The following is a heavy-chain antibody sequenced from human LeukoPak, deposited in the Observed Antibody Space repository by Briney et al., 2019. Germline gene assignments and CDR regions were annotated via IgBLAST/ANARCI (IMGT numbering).Heavy chain of an antibody. CDR2: IRREAHGGTT. Sequence: PGRSLRLSCTTSGFTFGDYGMSWVRQAPGKGLEWVSFIRREAHGGTTEYAASVKGRFSSSRDDSKSIAYLQMNSLKTEDTAVYFCTRVTYYYDNSGYFHFDSWGQGSLVTVSS. CDR1: GFTFGDYG. CDR3: TRVTYYYDNSGYFHFDS. J-gene: IGHJ4*02. D-gene: IGHD3-22*01. V-gene: IGHV3-49*04.